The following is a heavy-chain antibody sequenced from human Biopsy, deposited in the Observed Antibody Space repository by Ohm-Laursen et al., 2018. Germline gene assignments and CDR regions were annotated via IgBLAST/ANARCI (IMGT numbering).Heavy chain of an antibody. CDR3: AGDINNWNVNY. CDR1: GYTLTDFS. Sequence: ARAKASCKVSGYTLTDFSMHWGRQAPGKGLEWMGGFATENGKTIYAQKFQGRVTMTEDTSTDTAYMELSNLRSEDTAVYYCAGDINNWNVNYWGQGTLVIVSS. V-gene: IGHV1-24*01. J-gene: IGHJ4*02. CDR2: FATENGKT. D-gene: IGHD1-20*01.